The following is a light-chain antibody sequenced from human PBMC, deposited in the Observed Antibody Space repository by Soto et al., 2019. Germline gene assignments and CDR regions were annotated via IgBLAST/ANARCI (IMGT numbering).Light chain of an antibody. V-gene: IGLV2-14*01. Sequence: QSALTQPASVSGSPGQSITISCTGTSSDVGGYNYVSWYQQHPGKAPKLRIYDVRNRPSGVSNRFSGSKSVNTASLTISGLQAEDESDYYCSSYTPISTYVFGTGTKLTVL. CDR2: DVR. CDR1: SSDVGGYNY. J-gene: IGLJ1*01. CDR3: SSYTPISTYV.